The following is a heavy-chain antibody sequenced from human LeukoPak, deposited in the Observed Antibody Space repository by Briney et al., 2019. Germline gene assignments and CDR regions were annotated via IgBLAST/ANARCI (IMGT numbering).Heavy chain of an antibody. D-gene: IGHD2-15*01. CDR3: ARGLGYCSGGSCYYFDY. CDR2: VYSTGST. Sequence: PSETLSLNCTVSGGSISSFYWSWIRQPAGKGLEWIGRVYSTGSTNYNPSLKSRVTMSVDTSKNQFSLKLSSVTAADTAVYYCARGLGYCSGGSCYYFDYWGQGTLVTVSS. J-gene: IGHJ4*02. CDR1: GGSISSFY. V-gene: IGHV4-4*07.